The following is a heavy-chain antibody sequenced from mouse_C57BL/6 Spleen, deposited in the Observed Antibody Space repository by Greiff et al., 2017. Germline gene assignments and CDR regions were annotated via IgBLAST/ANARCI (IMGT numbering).Heavy chain of an antibody. CDR1: GYTFTDYY. J-gene: IGHJ1*03. V-gene: IGHV1-26*01. Sequence: EVQLQQSGPELVKPGASVKISCKASGYTFTDYYMHWVKQSHGKSLEWIGDINPNNGGTSYNQKFKGKATLTVDKSSSTAYMELRSLTSEDSAVYYCARKKDGYPYWYFDVWGTGTTVTVSS. D-gene: IGHD2-3*01. CDR2: INPNNGGT. CDR3: ARKKDGYPYWYFDV.